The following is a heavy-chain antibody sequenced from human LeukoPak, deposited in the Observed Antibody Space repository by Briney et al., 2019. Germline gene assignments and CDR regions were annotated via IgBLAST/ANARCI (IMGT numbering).Heavy chain of an antibody. Sequence: ASVKVSCKASGGTFSSYAISWVRQAPGQGLEWMGRIIPIFGTANYAQKLQGRVTITTDESTSTAYMELSSLRSEDTAVYYCASGSSPPSYFAYWGQGTLVTVSS. J-gene: IGHJ4*02. V-gene: IGHV1-69*05. CDR3: ASGSSPPSYFAY. CDR2: IIPIFGTA. CDR1: GGTFSSYA. D-gene: IGHD2-15*01.